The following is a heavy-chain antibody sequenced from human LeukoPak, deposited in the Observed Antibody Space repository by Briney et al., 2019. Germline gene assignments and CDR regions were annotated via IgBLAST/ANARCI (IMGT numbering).Heavy chain of an antibody. Sequence: GGSLRLSCAASGFTFSSCAMHWVRQAPGKGLEWVAVISYDGSNKYYADSVKGRFTISRDNSKNTLYLQMNSLRAEDTAVYYCARDRLPRFDSSGYSDAFDIWGQGTMVTVSS. J-gene: IGHJ3*02. CDR2: ISYDGSNK. V-gene: IGHV3-30-3*01. CDR1: GFTFSSCA. D-gene: IGHD3-22*01. CDR3: ARDRLPRFDSSGYSDAFDI.